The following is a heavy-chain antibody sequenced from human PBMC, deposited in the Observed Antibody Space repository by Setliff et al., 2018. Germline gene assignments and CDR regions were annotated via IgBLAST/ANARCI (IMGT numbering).Heavy chain of an antibody. CDR1: GFTFSSYA. J-gene: IGHJ3*01. Sequence: GESLKISCAASGFTFSSYAMSWVRQAPGKGLEWVSAISGSGDNTQYADSVKGRFTISRDNSKNTLSLQMNSLRAEDTAMYYCTTDRAACSGSSCYNGFDVWGQGTMVTVSS. CDR3: TTDRAACSGSSCYNGFDV. CDR2: ISGSGDNT. D-gene: IGHD2-2*02. V-gene: IGHV3-23*01.